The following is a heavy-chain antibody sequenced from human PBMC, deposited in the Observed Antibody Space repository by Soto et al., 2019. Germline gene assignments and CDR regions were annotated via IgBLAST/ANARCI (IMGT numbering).Heavy chain of an antibody. CDR3: ARNYGDYEPNLFDP. D-gene: IGHD4-17*01. CDR1: GGTFSSYT. J-gene: IGHJ5*02. CDR2: IIPILGIA. V-gene: IGHV1-69*02. Sequence: SVKVSCKDSGGTFSSYTISWVRQAPGQGLEWMGRIIPILGIANYAQKFQGRVTITADKSTSTAYMELSSLRSEDTAVYYCARNYGDYEPNLFDPWGQGTLVTVSS.